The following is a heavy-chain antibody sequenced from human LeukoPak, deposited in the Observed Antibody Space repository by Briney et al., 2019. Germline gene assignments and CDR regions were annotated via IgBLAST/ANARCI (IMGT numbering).Heavy chain of an antibody. CDR3: ARVYYDYAWGSYRYPTFDY. D-gene: IGHD3-16*02. CDR2: INAGNGNT. CDR1: GYTFTSYA. J-gene: IGHJ4*02. V-gene: IGHV1-3*01. Sequence: ASVKVSCKASGYTFTSYAMHWVRQAPGQRLEWMGWINAGNGNTKYSQKFQGRVTITRDTSASTAYMELSSLRSEDTAVYYCARVYYDYAWGSYRYPTFDYWGQGTLVTVSS.